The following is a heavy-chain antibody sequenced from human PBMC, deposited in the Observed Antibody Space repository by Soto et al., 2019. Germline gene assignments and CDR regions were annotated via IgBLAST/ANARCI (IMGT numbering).Heavy chain of an antibody. V-gene: IGHV4-34*01. CDR1: GVAFRDSY. CDR3: ARGFASGSYFNAFDI. Sequence: SETLSLTCAVYGVAFRDSYWNWIRQPPGKGLEWIGEINHRGSRNYNPSLEGRVRISVDTSKNQFSLNVSSVTAADTAVYYCARGFASGSYFNAFDIWGQGTMVTVSS. D-gene: IGHD1-26*01. CDR2: INHRGSR. J-gene: IGHJ3*02.